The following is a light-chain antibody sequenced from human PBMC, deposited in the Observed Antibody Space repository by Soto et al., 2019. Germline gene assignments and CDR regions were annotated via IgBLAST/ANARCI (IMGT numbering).Light chain of an antibody. CDR1: QSVSSTY. J-gene: IGKJ1*01. CDR2: GAS. V-gene: IGKV3-20*01. CDR3: QLYGISLWT. Sequence: VLMQSPGTLSLSPGERSTLSCRASQSVSSTYLAWYQQRNGQAPRXXIYGASGRATGIPDRFSVIVSGTDLTITIFRLEPEDGAVYDGQLYGISLWTFGQGTKVDIK.